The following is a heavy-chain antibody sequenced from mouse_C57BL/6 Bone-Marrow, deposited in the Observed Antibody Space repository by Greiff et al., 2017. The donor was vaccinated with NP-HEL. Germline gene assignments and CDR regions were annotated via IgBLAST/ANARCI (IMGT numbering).Heavy chain of an antibody. V-gene: IGHV3-6*01. J-gene: IGHJ3*01. CDR1: GYSITSGYY. D-gene: IGHD2-3*01. CDR2: ISYDGSN. Sequence: DVQLQESGPGLVKPSQSLSLTCSVTGYSITSGYYWNWIRQFPGNKLEWMGYISYDGSNNYNPSLKNRISITRDTSKNQFFLKLNSVTTEDTATYYCARDIDGYLAYWGQGTLVTVSA. CDR3: ARDIDGYLAY.